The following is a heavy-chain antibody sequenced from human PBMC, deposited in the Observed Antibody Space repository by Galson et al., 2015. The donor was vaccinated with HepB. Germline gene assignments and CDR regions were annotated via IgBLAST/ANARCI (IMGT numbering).Heavy chain of an antibody. CDR1: GFTFSSYA. D-gene: IGHD1-7*01. J-gene: IGHJ4*02. CDR3: ARDRGDWNYVVLDY. V-gene: IGHV3-30*04. CDR2: ISYDGSNK. Sequence: SLRLSCAASGFTFSSYAMHWVRQAPGKGLEWVAVISYDGSNKYYADSVKGRFTISRDNSKNTLYLQMNSLRAEDTAVYYCARDRGDWNYVVLDYWGQGTLVTVSS.